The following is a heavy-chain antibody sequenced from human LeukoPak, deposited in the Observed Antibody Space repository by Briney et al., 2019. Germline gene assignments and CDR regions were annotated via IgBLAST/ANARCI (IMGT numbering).Heavy chain of an antibody. CDR3: ARDVGGYSST. Sequence: GGSLRLSCAASAFTFSSYGMHWVRQAPGKGLEWVALISYDGSNKYYTDSVKGRFTISRDNSKNTMYLQMNSLRAEDTAVYYCARDVGGYSSTWGQGTLVTVSS. CDR2: ISYDGSNK. V-gene: IGHV3-30*03. CDR1: AFTFSSYG. D-gene: IGHD6-13*01. J-gene: IGHJ5*02.